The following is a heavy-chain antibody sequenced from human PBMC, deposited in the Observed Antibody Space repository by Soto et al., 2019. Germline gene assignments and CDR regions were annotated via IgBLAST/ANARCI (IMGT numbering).Heavy chain of an antibody. CDR3: AAHPGGGGY. CDR1: GFTVSNNY. V-gene: IGHV3-53*01. CDR2: IYSGGYT. Sequence: VQLVESGGGLIQPGGSLRLSCAVSGFTVSNNYMGWVRQAPGKGLEGVSVIYSGGYTAYGDSVKGRFTISRENSNNTLYLKRKGRGADDAAFNYCAAHPGGGGYWGQGTLVTVSS. J-gene: IGHJ4*02. D-gene: IGHD3-10*01.